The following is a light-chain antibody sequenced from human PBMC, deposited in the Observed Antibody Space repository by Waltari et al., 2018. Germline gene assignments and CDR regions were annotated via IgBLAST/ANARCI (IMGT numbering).Light chain of an antibody. CDR1: QRINTW. CDR3: QQYYRYYT. V-gene: IGKV1-5*01. Sequence: IQMTQSPSALSASVGSSVTITCRASQRINTWMAWYQQRPGKAPKVLIYDVSTLESGVPSRFSGSGSGTEFTLAINNLQPEDFATYYCQQYYRYYTFGQGTKLEIK. CDR2: DVS. J-gene: IGKJ2*01.